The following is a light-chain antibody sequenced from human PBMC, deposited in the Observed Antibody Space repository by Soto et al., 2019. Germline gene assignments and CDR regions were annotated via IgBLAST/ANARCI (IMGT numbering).Light chain of an antibody. CDR1: QGISRW. Sequence: DIQMTQYPPTLPASAGVRVTITCRARQGISRWLAWYQQKPGKAPVLLIYDASTLQGGVPSRFSGTVSGTEFTLTISSLQPEHLATYYCQEDNAYYSVGQGTKVEIK. J-gene: IGKJ2*03. V-gene: IGKV1-5*01. CDR3: QEDNAYYS. CDR2: DAS.